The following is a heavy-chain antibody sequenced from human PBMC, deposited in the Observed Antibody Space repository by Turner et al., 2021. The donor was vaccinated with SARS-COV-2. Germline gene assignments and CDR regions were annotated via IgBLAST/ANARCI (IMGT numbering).Heavy chain of an antibody. J-gene: IGHJ3*01. CDR1: GYSFSGYN. V-gene: IGHV1-2*02. CDR3: ARLAPDSSGYLYVGAFDV. CDR2: LNPGNGDT. D-gene: IGHD3-22*01. Sequence: QVQLVQSAPAVKKPGASVRVSCKASGYSFSGYNIHWVRQAPGQGLEWMGWLNPGNGDTDSAQKFQGRRTMTRDTSSRTAYMDLTRLKSDDTAIYYCARLAPDSSGYLYVGAFDVWGQGTRVTVSS.